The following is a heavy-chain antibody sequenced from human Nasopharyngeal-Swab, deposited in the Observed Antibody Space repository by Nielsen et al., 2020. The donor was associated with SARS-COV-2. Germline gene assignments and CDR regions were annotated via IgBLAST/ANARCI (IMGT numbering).Heavy chain of an antibody. CDR1: GSSFSNYA. CDR3: ARDGVSRGFDY. J-gene: IGHJ4*02. Sequence: SVKVSCKASGSSFSNYAISWLRQAPGQGLEWVGGVNPVFRTPNYAQKFQGRISLTADDSTSTAYLELSSLTSEDTAVYYCARDGVSRGFDYWGQGTLVTVSS. V-gene: IGHV1-69*13. D-gene: IGHD2-2*01. CDR2: VNPVFRTP.